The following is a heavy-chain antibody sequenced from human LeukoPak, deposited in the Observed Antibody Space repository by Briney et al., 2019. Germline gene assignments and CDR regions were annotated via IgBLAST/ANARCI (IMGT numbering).Heavy chain of an antibody. CDR1: GFTFSTYW. CDR2: IKEDGSDK. V-gene: IGHV3-7*01. D-gene: IGHD5-12*01. Sequence: PGGPLRLSCAASGFTFSTYWMSWVRQAPGKGLEWVGNIKEDGSDKYYGDSVKGRFTISRDNAKNSLYLQMNSLRAEDTAVYYCARDAPGYGGYGDWGQGILVTVSS. CDR3: ARDAPGYGGYGD. J-gene: IGHJ4*02.